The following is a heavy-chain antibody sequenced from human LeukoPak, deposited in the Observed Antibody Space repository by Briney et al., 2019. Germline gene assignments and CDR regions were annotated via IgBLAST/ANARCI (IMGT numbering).Heavy chain of an antibody. J-gene: IGHJ4*02. CDR3: ARGGGLVVVRHPFDY. CDR1: GFTFSNYG. D-gene: IGHD2-15*01. CDR2: IRYDGSNK. Sequence: GGSLRLSCAASGFTFSNYGMHWVRQAPGKGLEWVAFIRYDGSNKYNTNSVKGRFTISRDSSKNTLYLQMNSLRAEDTAVYYCARGGGLVVVRHPFDYWGQGTLVTVSS. V-gene: IGHV3-30*02.